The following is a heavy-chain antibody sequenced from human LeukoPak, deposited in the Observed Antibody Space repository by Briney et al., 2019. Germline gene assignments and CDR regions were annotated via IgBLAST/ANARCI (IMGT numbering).Heavy chain of an antibody. CDR2: IRNDGTNK. V-gene: IGHV3-30*02. Sequence: PGGSLRLSCAASGFTFSSYGMHWVRQAPGKGLEWVAFIRNDGTNKYYADSVKGRFTISRDNSKNTLYLQMNSLRAEDTAVYYCARERSGEVESSNWFDPWGQGTLVTVSS. CDR3: ARERSGEVESSNWFDP. D-gene: IGHD3-3*01. J-gene: IGHJ5*02. CDR1: GFTFSSYG.